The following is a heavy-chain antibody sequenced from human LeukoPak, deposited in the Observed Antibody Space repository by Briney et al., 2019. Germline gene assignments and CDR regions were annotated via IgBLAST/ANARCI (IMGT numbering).Heavy chain of an antibody. J-gene: IGHJ2*01. CDR1: GFTFDDYG. D-gene: IGHD3-10*01. CDR3: AKPRGSGAPNWSFDL. CDR2: ISASGRTT. V-gene: IGHV3-23*01. Sequence: GGSLRLSCAASGFTFDDYGMSWVRQAPGKGLEWVSLISASGRTTYYADSVKGRFTISRDNSKNTLDLQMDSLRVEDTAIYYCAKPRGSGAPNWSFDLWGRGTLVTVSS.